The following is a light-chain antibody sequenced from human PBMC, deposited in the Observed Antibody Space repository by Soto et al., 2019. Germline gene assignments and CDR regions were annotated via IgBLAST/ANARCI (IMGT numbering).Light chain of an antibody. CDR2: GAS. CDR1: QSIRYY. CDR3: QHHNSYSQT. V-gene: IGKV1-5*01. J-gene: IGKJ1*01. Sequence: DIQLTQSPPTLSASVGDRVTITCRASQSIRYYLAWYQQMPGKAPKLLIYGASSLQSGVPSRFSGSGSGTEFTLTISSLQHDDFATSFCQHHNSYSQTFGQGTKVEIK.